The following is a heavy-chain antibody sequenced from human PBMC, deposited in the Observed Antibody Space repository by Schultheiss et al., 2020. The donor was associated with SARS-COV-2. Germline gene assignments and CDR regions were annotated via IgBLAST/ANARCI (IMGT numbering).Heavy chain of an antibody. V-gene: IGHV4-59*12. D-gene: IGHD2-2*01. Sequence: GSLRLSCTVSGGSISSYYWSWIRQPPGKGLEWIGYIYYSGSTNYNPSLKSRVTMSVDTSKNQFSLKLSSVTAADTAVYYCARDSWAVVPAAGVRPALSPAFDPWGQGTLVTVSS. CDR3: ARDSWAVVPAAGVRPALSPAFDP. CDR2: IYYSGST. CDR1: GGSISSYY. J-gene: IGHJ5*02.